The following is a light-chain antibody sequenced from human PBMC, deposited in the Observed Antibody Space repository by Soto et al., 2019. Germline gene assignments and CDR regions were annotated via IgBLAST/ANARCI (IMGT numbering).Light chain of an antibody. CDR3: QQYYGTPWT. CDR1: QSVLYSSNNENY. Sequence: DIVMTQSPDSLAVSLGERATINCKSSQSVLYSSNNENYLAWYQQKPGQPPKLLIYWASTRESGVPDRFSGSGSGTDFTLTISSLQVEDVAVYYCQQYYGTPWTFGQGTKVEIK. J-gene: IGKJ1*01. V-gene: IGKV4-1*01. CDR2: WAS.